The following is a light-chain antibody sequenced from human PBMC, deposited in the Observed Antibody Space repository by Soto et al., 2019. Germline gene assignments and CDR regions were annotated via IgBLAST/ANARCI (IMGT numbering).Light chain of an antibody. CDR2: GAS. CDR1: QSVSSN. Sequence: ERMMTQSPATLSVSPGERATLSCRASQSVSSNLAWYQQKPGQAPRLLIYGASTRATGIPARFSGSGSGTEFTLIISSLQSEDFAVYYCQQYSDWPPITFGQGTRLEI. J-gene: IGKJ5*01. V-gene: IGKV3-15*01. CDR3: QQYSDWPPIT.